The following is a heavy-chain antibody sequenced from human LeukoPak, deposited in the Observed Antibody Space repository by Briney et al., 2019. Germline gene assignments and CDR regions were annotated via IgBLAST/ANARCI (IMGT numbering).Heavy chain of an antibody. Sequence: GGSLRLSCAASGFTFSNYAMSWVRQAPGKGLEWVSGISGSGDSTYYADSVKGRFTISRDNSKNTLYLQMNSLRAEDTAGYYCAKDPDEPGYSRGWYHYDYWGQGTLVTVSS. J-gene: IGHJ4*02. CDR1: GFTFSNYA. CDR2: ISGSGDST. V-gene: IGHV3-23*01. D-gene: IGHD6-19*01. CDR3: AKDPDEPGYSRGWYHYDY.